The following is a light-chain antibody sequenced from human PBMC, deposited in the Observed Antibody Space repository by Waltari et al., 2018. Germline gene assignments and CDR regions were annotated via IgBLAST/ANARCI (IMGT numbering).Light chain of an antibody. CDR3: QQYASPPPLT. V-gene: IGKV3-20*01. Sequence: EIVLPQSPGTLSLSPGERATLSCRASQSVTNSYLAWYQQKPGQPPRLLIYGAYNRATGVPDRFSGSGSGTDFTLTISRLEPEDCAVYYCQQYASPPPLTFGGGAKVEIK. CDR1: QSVTNSY. J-gene: IGKJ4*01. CDR2: GAY.